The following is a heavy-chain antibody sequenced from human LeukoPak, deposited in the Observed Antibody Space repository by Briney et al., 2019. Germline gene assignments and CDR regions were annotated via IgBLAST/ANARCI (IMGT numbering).Heavy chain of an antibody. CDR1: GFTFSLYA. J-gene: IGHJ3*02. CDR2: ISYDGSNQ. V-gene: IGHV3-30*04. D-gene: IGHD4/OR15-4a*01. CDR3: AKVSLNMVNDAFDI. Sequence: GGSLRLSCTASGFTFSLYAIHWVRQAPGKGLEWVAIISYDGSNQYYADSVKGRFTISRDNSKNTLFLQMNSLRAEDTAVYYCAKVSLNMVNDAFDIWGQGTMVSVSS.